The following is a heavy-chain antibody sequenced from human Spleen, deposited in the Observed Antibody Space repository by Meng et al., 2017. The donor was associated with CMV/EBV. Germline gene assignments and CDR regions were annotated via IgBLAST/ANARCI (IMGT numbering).Heavy chain of an antibody. CDR1: GFTFSNYA. J-gene: IGHJ4*02. V-gene: IGHV3-23*03. Sequence: SGFTFSNYAMSWVRQAPGKGLEWVLTVYSGDTSTYYADSVKGRFTISRDDSKNTLYLHMNGLRAEDTALYYCAKGCLTLTTVTTGFDYWGRGALVTVSS. D-gene: IGHD4-17*01. CDR2: VYSGDTST. CDR3: AKGCLTLTTVTTGFDY.